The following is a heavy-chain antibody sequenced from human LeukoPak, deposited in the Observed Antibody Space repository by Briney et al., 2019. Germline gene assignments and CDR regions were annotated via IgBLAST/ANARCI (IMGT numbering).Heavy chain of an antibody. CDR2: IYYSGST. D-gene: IGHD3-10*01. J-gene: IGHJ3*02. V-gene: IGHV4-61*05. CDR3: ARRGDAFDI. CDR1: GGSISSSSYF. Sequence: PSETLSLTCTVSGGSISSSSYFWGWIRQPPGKGLEWIGYIYYSGSTNYNPSLKSRVTISVDTSKNQFSLKLSSVTAADTAVYYCARRGDAFDIWGQGTMVTVSS.